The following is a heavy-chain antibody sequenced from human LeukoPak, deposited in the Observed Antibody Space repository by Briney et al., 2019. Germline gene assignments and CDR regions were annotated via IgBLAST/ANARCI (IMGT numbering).Heavy chain of an antibody. CDR2: IWYDGSNK. J-gene: IGHJ6*02. D-gene: IGHD2-21*02. CDR1: GFTFSSYG. Sequence: PGRSLRLSCAASGFTFSSYGMHWVRQAPGKGLEWVAVIWYDGSNKYYADSVKGRFTISRDNSKNTLYLQMNSLRAEDTAVYYCARGVTPLDYYYGMDAWGQGTTATVSS. V-gene: IGHV3-33*01. CDR3: ARGVTPLDYYYGMDA.